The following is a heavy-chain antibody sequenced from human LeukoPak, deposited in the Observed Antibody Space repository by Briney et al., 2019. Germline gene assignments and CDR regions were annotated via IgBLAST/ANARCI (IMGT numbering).Heavy chain of an antibody. CDR2: INPNSGGT. J-gene: IGHJ4*02. CDR3: AREVGEQLTLFDY. D-gene: IGHD3-10*01. CDR1: GYTFTCYY. V-gene: IGHV1-2*04. Sequence: ASVKVSCKASGYTFTCYYMHWVRQAPGQGLEWMGWINPNSGGTNYAQKFQGWVTMTRDTSISIAYMELSRLRSDDTAVYYCAREVGEQLTLFDYWGQGTLVTVSS.